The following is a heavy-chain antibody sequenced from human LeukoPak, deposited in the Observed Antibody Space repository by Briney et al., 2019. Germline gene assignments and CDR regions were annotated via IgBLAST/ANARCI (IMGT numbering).Heavy chain of an antibody. CDR1: GGSISSYY. Sequence: SETLSPTCTVSGGSISSYYWSRIRQPPGKGLEWIGYIYYSGSTNYNPSLKSRVTISVDTSKNQFSLKLSSVTAADTAVYYCARAYYDFWSGYYSFDYWGQGTLVTVSS. CDR3: ARAYYDFWSGYYSFDY. J-gene: IGHJ4*02. CDR2: IYYSGST. D-gene: IGHD3-3*01. V-gene: IGHV4-59*01.